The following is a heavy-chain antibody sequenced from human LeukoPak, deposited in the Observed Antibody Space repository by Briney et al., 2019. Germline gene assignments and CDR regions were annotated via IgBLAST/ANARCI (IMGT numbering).Heavy chain of an antibody. CDR3: ARSYDSSGYYHYFDY. J-gene: IGHJ4*02. CDR2: IYHSGST. CDR1: GGSISSSNW. V-gene: IGHV4-4*02. D-gene: IGHD3-22*01. Sequence: PSETLSLTCAVSGGSISSSNWWSWVRQPPGKGLEWIGEIYHSGSTNYNPSLKSRVTISVDKSKNQFSLKLSSVTAADTAVYYCARSYDSSGYYHYFDYWGQGTLVTVSS.